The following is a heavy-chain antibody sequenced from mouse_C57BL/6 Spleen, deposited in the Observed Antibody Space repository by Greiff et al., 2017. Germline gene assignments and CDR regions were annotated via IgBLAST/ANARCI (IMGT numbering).Heavy chain of an antibody. J-gene: IGHJ2*01. D-gene: IGHD2-4*01. CDR1: GYTFTSYW. V-gene: IGHV1-52*01. CDR3: ARRADYVYYFDY. Sequence: QVQLKESGAELVRPGSSVKLSCKASGYTFTSYWMHWVKQRPIQGLEWIGNIDPSDSETHYNPKFKDKATLTVDKSSSTAYMELSSLTSEDSAVYYCARRADYVYYFDYWGQGTTLTVSS. CDR2: IDPSDSET.